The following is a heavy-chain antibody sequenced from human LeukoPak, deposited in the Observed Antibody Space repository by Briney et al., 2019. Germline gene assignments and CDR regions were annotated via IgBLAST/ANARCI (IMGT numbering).Heavy chain of an antibody. V-gene: IGHV3-33*01. CDR1: GFTFSNYG. Sequence: GGSLRLSCVASGFTFSNYGMHWVRQVPGKGLEWVAAIWFDGIRKYYADSVKGRLTISRDNSKNTLYLQMNTLRGEDTAVYYCARDLEDSSPFGAFDMWGQGTMVTVSS. CDR3: ARDLEDSSPFGAFDM. J-gene: IGHJ3*02. D-gene: IGHD3-22*01. CDR2: IWFDGIRK.